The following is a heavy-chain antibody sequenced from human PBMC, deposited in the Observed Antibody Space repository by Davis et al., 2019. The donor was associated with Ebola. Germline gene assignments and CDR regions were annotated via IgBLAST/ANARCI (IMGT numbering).Heavy chain of an antibody. J-gene: IGHJ6*04. CDR3: ARGSLPMDTYWGGGDFYYGLDV. D-gene: IGHD7-27*01. CDR2: IYRDGRL. V-gene: IGHV3-66*01. CDR1: GFIVSDKY. Sequence: GESLKISCAASGFIVSDKYMSGLRQAPGKRLVWVSVIYRDGRLYKADSVKGRFTISRDNAKNTLYLQMNSLRAEDSAVYYCARGSLPMDTYWGGGDFYYGLDVWGKGTTVTVSS.